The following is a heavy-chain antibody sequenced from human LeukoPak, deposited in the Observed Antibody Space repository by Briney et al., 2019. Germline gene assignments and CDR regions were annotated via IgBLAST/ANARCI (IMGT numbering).Heavy chain of an antibody. CDR2: ISYDGSNK. CDR3: ARDRVYDYVSDYFDY. Sequence: GGSLRLSCAASGFTFSSYAMHWVRQAPGKGLEWVAVISYDGSNKYYADSVKGRFTISRDNSKNTLYLQMNSLRAEDTAVYYCARDRVYDYVSDYFDYWGQGTLVTVSS. CDR1: GFTFSSYA. V-gene: IGHV3-30-3*01. J-gene: IGHJ4*02. D-gene: IGHD3-16*01.